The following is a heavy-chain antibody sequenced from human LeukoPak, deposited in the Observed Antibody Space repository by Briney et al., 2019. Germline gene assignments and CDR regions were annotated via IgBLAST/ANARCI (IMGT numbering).Heavy chain of an antibody. Sequence: SGPTLVKPTQTLTLTCTFSGFSLSTSGVGVGWIRQPPGKALEWLALIYWDDDKRYSPSLKSRLTITKDTSKNQVVLTMTNMDPVDTATYYCAHSNEDDYGDYDLARNWFDPWGQGTLVTVSS. V-gene: IGHV2-5*02. CDR3: AHSNEDDYGDYDLARNWFDP. CDR2: IYWDDDK. CDR1: GFSLSTSGVG. D-gene: IGHD4-17*01. J-gene: IGHJ5*02.